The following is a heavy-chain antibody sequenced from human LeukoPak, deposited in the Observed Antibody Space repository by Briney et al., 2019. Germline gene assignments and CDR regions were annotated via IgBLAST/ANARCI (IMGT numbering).Heavy chain of an antibody. V-gene: IGHV3-53*01. D-gene: IGHD6-19*01. CDR2: IYSGGTT. CDR3: ARLSGWFDY. CDR1: GFTVSSNY. J-gene: IGHJ4*02. Sequence: PGGSLRLSCAASGFTVSSNYMSWVRQAPGKGLEWVSLIYSGGTTYYAESVKGRFTISRDNSKNTLYLLMNSLRAEDTAVYYCARLSGWFDYWGQGTLVTVSS.